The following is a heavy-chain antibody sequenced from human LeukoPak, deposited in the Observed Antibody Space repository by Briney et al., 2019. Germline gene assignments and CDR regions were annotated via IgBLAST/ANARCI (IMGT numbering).Heavy chain of an antibody. J-gene: IGHJ4*02. V-gene: IGHV4-34*01. CDR2: INHSGST. CDR1: GGSFSGYY. Sequence: PSETLSLTCAVYGGSFSGYYWSWIRQPPGKGLEWIGEINHSGSTDYNPSLKSRVTISVDTSKNQFSLKLSSVTAADTAVYYCAGPGYSYGRPFDYWGQGTLATVSS. D-gene: IGHD5-18*01. CDR3: AGPGYSYGRPFDY.